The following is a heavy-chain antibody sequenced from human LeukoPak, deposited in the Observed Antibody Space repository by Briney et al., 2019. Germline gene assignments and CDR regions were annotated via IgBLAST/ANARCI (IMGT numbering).Heavy chain of an antibody. CDR3: ARSGYGDFDF. Sequence: GGSLTLSCAASGFSLSDYSMSWIRKAPGKGLEWISYIRPNGHTTYYADSLKGRISVSWDNARNSLYLQLSSLTAADTAFYYCARSGYGDFDFWGQGALVTVSS. D-gene: IGHD2-15*01. CDR1: GFSLSDYS. J-gene: IGHJ4*02. V-gene: IGHV3-11*01. CDR2: IRPNGHTT.